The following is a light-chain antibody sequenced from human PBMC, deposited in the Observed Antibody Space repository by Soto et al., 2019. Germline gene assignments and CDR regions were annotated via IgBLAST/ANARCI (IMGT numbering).Light chain of an antibody. J-gene: IGLJ3*02. CDR1: SSNIGAGYD. CDR2: GNS. Sequence: QSVLTQPPSVSGAPGQRVTISCTGSSSNIGAGYDVHWYQQLPGTAPKLLIYGNSNRPSGVPDRFSGSKSGTSASLAITGLQAEDEADYYCPSYASSLSGWVFGGGTKLTVL. V-gene: IGLV1-40*01. CDR3: PSYASSLSGWV.